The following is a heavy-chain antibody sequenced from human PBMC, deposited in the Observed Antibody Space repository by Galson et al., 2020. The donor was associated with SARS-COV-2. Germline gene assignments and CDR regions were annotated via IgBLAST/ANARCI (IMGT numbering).Heavy chain of an antibody. J-gene: IGHJ6*02. V-gene: IGHV3-74*01. Sequence: SVKGRFTISRDNAKNTLYLQMNSLRAEDTAVYYCATDPAVAGNYYYYGMDVWGQGTTVTVSS. CDR3: ATDPAVAGNYYYYGMDV. D-gene: IGHD6-19*01.